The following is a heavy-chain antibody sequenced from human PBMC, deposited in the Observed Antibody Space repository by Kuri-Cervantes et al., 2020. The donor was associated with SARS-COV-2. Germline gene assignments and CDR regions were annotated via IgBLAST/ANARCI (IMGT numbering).Heavy chain of an antibody. CDR1: GESASGYF. CDR3: ARRGLKAREYFDS. D-gene: IGHD3-10*01. J-gene: IGHJ4*02. CDR2: VSQSGST. V-gene: IGHV4-34*01. Sequence: SETLSLSCAMYGESASGYFWSWFRQPPGKGLEWIGEVSQSGSTDYNPSLKSPVTMTLDTSMKHFSLNLSYVTAADTAVYYCARRGLKAREYFDSWGQGTLVTVSS.